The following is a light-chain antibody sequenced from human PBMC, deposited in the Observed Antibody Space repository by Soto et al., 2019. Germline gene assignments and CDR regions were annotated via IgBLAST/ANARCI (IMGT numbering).Light chain of an antibody. CDR2: EGS. J-gene: IGLJ2*01. Sequence: QSALTQPASVSGSPGQSITISCTGTSSDVGSYNHVSWYQQHPGQAPKLMIYEGSQRPSGVSNRFSCSKSSNTASLTISGLQAEDEADDYCCSYAGSSTVVFGGGTKLTVL. CDR3: CSYAGSSTVV. V-gene: IGLV2-23*01. CDR1: SSDVGSYNH.